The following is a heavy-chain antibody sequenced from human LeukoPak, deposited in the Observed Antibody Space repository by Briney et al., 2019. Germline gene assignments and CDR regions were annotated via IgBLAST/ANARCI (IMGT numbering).Heavy chain of an antibody. J-gene: IGHJ4*02. CDR1: GGSISSSNYY. CDR2: IYYSGST. Sequence: SETLSLTCTVSGGSISSSNYYWDWIRQPPGKGLEWIGSIYYSGSTYYNPSLKSRVTISVDTSKNQFSLKLSSVTAADTAVYYCASHTYYYDSSGYRWGQGTLVTVSS. D-gene: IGHD3-22*01. V-gene: IGHV4-39*07. CDR3: ASHTYYYDSSGYR.